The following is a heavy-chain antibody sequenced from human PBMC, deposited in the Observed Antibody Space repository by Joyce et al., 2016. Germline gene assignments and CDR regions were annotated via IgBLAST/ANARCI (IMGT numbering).Heavy chain of an antibody. Sequence: QVQLQESGPGLVKPSGTLSLTCTVSGGSDASYYWTWIRQPPGRGLEWIGYSYYSGSTSYNPSLQSRVTISQDTSKNQFYLKLSPVTAADTAVYYCARYYGNAFDIWGQGTMVTVSS. D-gene: IGHD3-3*01. J-gene: IGHJ3*02. CDR2: SYYSGST. V-gene: IGHV4-59*02. CDR1: GGSDASYY. CDR3: ARYYGNAFDI.